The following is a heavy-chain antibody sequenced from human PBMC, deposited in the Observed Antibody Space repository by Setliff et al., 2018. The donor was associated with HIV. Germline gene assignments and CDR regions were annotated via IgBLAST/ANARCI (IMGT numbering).Heavy chain of an antibody. CDR1: GGSISSGSYY. D-gene: IGHD3-10*01. Sequence: PSETLSLTCTVSGGSISSGSYYWSWIRQPAGKGLEWIGRIYTSGSTNYNPSLKSRVTISVDTSKNQFSLKLSSVTAADTAVYYCARDDGSGRHLLDYWGQGTLVTVSS. J-gene: IGHJ4*02. V-gene: IGHV4-61*02. CDR3: ARDDGSGRHLLDY. CDR2: IYTSGST.